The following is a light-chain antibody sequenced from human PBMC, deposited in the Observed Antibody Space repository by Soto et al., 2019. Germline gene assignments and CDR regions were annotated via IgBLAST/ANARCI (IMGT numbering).Light chain of an antibody. CDR2: GAS. V-gene: IGKV3-15*01. J-gene: IGKJ2*01. Sequence: EIVLTQAPATLSVSPGERVTLSCRASQSISSNLAWYQQKPGQAPRLLIYGASTRATGLPVRFSGSGSGTEFTLTISSLESEDFAVYYCQPYNNRPMYTFGQGNKLEIK. CDR3: QPYNNRPMYT. CDR1: QSISSN.